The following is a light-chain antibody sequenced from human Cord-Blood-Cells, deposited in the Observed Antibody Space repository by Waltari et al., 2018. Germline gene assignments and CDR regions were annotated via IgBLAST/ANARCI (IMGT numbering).Light chain of an antibody. CDR2: AAS. J-gene: IGKJ5*01. Sequence: DIQLTQSPSFLYASVGDRATITCRASHGISSYLAWYQQKPGKDPKLLIYAASTLQSGVPSRFSGSGSETEFTLTISSLQPEDFATYYCQQLNSYPITFGQGTRLEIK. V-gene: IGKV1-9*01. CDR3: QQLNSYPIT. CDR1: HGISSY.